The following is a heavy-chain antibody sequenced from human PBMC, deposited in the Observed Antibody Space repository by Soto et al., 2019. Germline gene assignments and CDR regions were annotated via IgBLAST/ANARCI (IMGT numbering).Heavy chain of an antibody. CDR1: GFTFSSYA. D-gene: IGHD3-9*01. Sequence: GGSLRLSCAASGFTFSSYAMSWVRQAPGKGLEWVSAISGSGGSTYYADSVKGRFTISRDNSKNTLYLQMNSLRAEDTAVYYCATTGYEPYYYYGMDVWGQGTTVTVSS. CDR3: ATTGYEPYYYYGMDV. V-gene: IGHV3-23*01. CDR2: ISGSGGST. J-gene: IGHJ6*02.